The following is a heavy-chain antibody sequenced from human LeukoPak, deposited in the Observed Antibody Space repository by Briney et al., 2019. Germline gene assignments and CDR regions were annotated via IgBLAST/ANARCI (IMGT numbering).Heavy chain of an antibody. D-gene: IGHD6-13*01. Sequence: GRSLRLSCAASGFTFSSYAMHWVRQAPGKGLEWVAVISYDGSNKYYADSVKGRFTISRDNSKNTLYLQMNGLRAEDTAVYYCARDLSSSWYYFDYWGQGTLVTVSS. J-gene: IGHJ4*02. CDR2: ISYDGSNK. CDR1: GFTFSSYA. CDR3: ARDLSSSWYYFDY. V-gene: IGHV3-30-3*01.